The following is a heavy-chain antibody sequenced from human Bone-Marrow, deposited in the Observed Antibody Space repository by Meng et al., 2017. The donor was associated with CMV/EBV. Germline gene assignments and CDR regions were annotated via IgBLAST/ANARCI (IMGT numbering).Heavy chain of an antibody. Sequence: ASVKVSCKASGYTFTGYYMHWVRQAPGQGLEWMGWINPNSGGTNYAQKFQGRVTMTRDTSTSTVYMELSSLRSEDTAVYYCASPNKAIGYCSSTSCYDACDIWGQGKMVNV. J-gene: IGHJ3*02. V-gene: IGHV1-2*02. D-gene: IGHD2-2*01. CDR3: ASPNKAIGYCSSTSCYDACDI. CDR2: INPNSGGT. CDR1: GYTFTGYY.